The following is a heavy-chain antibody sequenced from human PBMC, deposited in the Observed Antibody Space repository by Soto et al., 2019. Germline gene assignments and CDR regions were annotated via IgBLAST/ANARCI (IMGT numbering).Heavy chain of an antibody. Sequence: GGSLRLSCAASGFTFSSYAMSWVRQAPGKGLEWVSAISGSGGSTYYADSVKGRFTISRDNSKNTLYLQMNSLRAEDTAVYYCAHTCPFWSGYDDACEYYFDYWGQGTLVTVSS. J-gene: IGHJ4*02. CDR1: GFTFSSYA. CDR3: AHTCPFWSGYDDACEYYFDY. V-gene: IGHV3-23*01. CDR2: ISGSGGST. D-gene: IGHD3-3*01.